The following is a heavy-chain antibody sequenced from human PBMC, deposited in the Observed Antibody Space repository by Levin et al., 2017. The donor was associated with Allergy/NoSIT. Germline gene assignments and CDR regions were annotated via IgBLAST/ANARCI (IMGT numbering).Heavy chain of an antibody. CDR3: ARDIVVVPAAMRYDAFDI. CDR2: IIPIFGTA. CDR1: GGTFSSYA. J-gene: IGHJ3*02. Sequence: SVKVSCKASGGTFSSYAISWVRQAPGQGLEWMGGIIPIFGTANYAQKFQGRVTITADESTSTAYMELSSLRSEDTAVYYCARDIVVVPAAMRYDAFDIWGQGTMVTVSS. D-gene: IGHD2-2*01. V-gene: IGHV1-69*13.